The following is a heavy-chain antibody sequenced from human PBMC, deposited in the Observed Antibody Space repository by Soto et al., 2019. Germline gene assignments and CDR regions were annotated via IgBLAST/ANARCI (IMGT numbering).Heavy chain of an antibody. CDR2: FDPEDGET. V-gene: IGHV1-24*01. Sequence: ASVKVSCKVSGYTLTELSMHWVRQAPGKGLEWMGGFDPEDGETIYAQKFQGRVTMTEDTSTDTAYMELSSLRSEDTAVYYCATVKIGAAAGPPRFDYWGQGTLVTVSS. CDR1: GYTLTELS. D-gene: IGHD6-13*01. CDR3: ATVKIGAAAGPPRFDY. J-gene: IGHJ4*02.